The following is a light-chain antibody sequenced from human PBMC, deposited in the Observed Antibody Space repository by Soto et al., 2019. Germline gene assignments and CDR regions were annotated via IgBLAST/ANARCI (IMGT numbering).Light chain of an antibody. J-gene: IGLJ1*01. CDR3: NSFRANNDGYV. CDR1: SSDVGGYNY. Sequence: QSALTQPLSASGSPGQSVTISCTGTSSDVGGYNYVSWYQQHPGKAPKLIIYDFSKRPSGVPDRFSGSKSGNTASLTVTGLQAEDEADYYCNSFRANNDGYVFGTGTKVTVL. CDR2: DFS. V-gene: IGLV2-8*01.